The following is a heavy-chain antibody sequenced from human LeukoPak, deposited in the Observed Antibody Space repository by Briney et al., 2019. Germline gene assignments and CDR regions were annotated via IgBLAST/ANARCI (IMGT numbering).Heavy chain of an antibody. CDR3: VRGVTPYDYVWGSYRYRFDY. D-gene: IGHD3-16*02. J-gene: IGHJ4*02. Sequence: SETLSLTCAVYGGSFSGYYWSWIRQPPGKGLEWIGEINHSGSTNYNPSLKSRVTISVDTSKNQFSLKLSSVTAADTAVYYCVRGVTPYDYVWGSYRYRFDYWGQGTLVTVSS. V-gene: IGHV4-34*01. CDR1: GGSFSGYY. CDR2: INHSGST.